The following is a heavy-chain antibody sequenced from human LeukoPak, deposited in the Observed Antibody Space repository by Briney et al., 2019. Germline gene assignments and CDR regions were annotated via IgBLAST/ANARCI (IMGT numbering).Heavy chain of an antibody. J-gene: IGHJ3*02. CDR3: AKDSYYDILTGYYRGASDI. Sequence: GGSLRLSCAASGFTFSSYAMSWVRQAPGKGLEWVSAISGSGGSTYYADSVKGRLTISRDNSKNTLYLQMNSLRAEDTAVYYCAKDSYYDILTGYYRGASDIWGQGTMVTVSS. CDR1: GFTFSSYA. V-gene: IGHV3-23*01. CDR2: ISGSGGST. D-gene: IGHD3-9*01.